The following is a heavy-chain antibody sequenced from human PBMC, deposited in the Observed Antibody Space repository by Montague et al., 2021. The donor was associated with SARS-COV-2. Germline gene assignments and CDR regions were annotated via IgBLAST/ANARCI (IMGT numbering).Heavy chain of an antibody. D-gene: IGHD4-11*01. CDR1: NYFISSVYY. CDR3: ACGEITTRGLIYYYGMDV. CDR2: INHSGST. V-gene: IGHV4-34*01. Sequence: SETLSLTCSVSNYFISSVYYWTWIRQSPRKGLEWIGEINHSGSTNYNPSLKSRVTISVDTSKNQFSLKLSSVTAADTAVYYCACGEITTRGLIYYYGMDVWGQGTTVTVSS. J-gene: IGHJ6*02.